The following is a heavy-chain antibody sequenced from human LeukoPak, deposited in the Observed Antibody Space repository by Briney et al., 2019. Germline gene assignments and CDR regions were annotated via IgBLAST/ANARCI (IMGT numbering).Heavy chain of an antibody. CDR1: GGSISSYY. J-gene: IGHJ4*02. CDR2: IYYSGST. D-gene: IGHD3-3*01. V-gene: IGHV4-59*12. CDR3: ARGKNYDFWSGYYTGPNFDY. Sequence: RPSETLSLTCTVSGGSISSYYWSWIRQPPGKGLEWIGYIYYSGSTNYNPSLKSRVTISVDTSKNQFSLKLSSVTAADTAVYYCARGKNYDFWSGYYTGPNFDYWGQGTLVTVSS.